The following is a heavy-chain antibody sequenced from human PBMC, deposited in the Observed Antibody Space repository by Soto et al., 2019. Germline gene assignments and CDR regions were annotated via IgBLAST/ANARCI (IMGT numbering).Heavy chain of an antibody. J-gene: IGHJ5*02. CDR2: TIPIFGTA. CDR1: GGTFSSYA. CDR3: ARSRSSIAALDWFDP. Sequence: GASVKVSCKASGGTFSSYAISWVRQAPGQGLEWMGGTIPIFGTANYAQKFQGRVTITADESTSTAYMELSSLRSEDTAVYYCARSRSSIAALDWFDPWGQGTLVTVSS. V-gene: IGHV1-69*13. D-gene: IGHD6-6*01.